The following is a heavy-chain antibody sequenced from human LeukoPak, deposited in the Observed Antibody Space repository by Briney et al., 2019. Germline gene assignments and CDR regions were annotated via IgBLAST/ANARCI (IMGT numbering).Heavy chain of an antibody. D-gene: IGHD5-18*01. CDR3: ARGQKYRNGYTVTELGSGYFDY. Sequence: SETLSLTCSVSGGSISSYYWSWIRQPPGKGLEWLGYIYYSGRTNYNPSLKSRVTISVDTSKNQFSLALSSVTAADTAVYYCARGQKYRNGYTVTELGSGYFDYWGQGTLVTVSS. J-gene: IGHJ4*02. CDR1: GGSISSYY. V-gene: IGHV4-59*01. CDR2: IYYSGRT.